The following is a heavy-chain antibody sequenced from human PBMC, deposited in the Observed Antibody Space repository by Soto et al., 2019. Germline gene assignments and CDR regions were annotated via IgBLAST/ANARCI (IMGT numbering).Heavy chain of an antibody. CDR2: IIPIFGTA. Sequence: SVKVSCKASGGTFSSYAISWVRQAPGQGLEWMGGIIPIFGTANYAQKFQGRVTITADESTSTAYMELSSLRSEDTAVYYCARDRTVAAAGRGGYYYDYGMDVWG. D-gene: IGHD6-13*01. J-gene: IGHJ6*02. V-gene: IGHV1-69*13. CDR3: ARDRTVAAAGRGGYYYDYGMDV. CDR1: GGTFSSYA.